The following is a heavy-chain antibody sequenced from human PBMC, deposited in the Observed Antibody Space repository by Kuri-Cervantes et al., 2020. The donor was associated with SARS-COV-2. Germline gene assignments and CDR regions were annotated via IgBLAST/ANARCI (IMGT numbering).Heavy chain of an antibody. D-gene: IGHD2-8*02. CDR2: ISGSGGST. Sequence: GGSLRLSCEFSGCGFNDYYMGWIRQAPGKGLEWVSAISGSGGSTYYADSVKGRFTISRDNSKNTLYLQMNSLRAEDTAVYYCAKGTRERDWGQGTLVTVSS. V-gene: IGHV3-23*01. J-gene: IGHJ4*02. CDR1: GCGFNDYY. CDR3: AKGTRERD.